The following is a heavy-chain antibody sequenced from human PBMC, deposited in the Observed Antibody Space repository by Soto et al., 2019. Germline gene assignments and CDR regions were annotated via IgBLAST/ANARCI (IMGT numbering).Heavy chain of an antibody. Sequence: VSLQLSCAGSGLTFRNDWLSWVRQAPGKGLEWVANINQDGSERYYVDSVRGRFTISRDNVENSLYLQLNSLRPEDTAVYYCAVYGYGVSAAAYWGQGTLVTVSS. J-gene: IGHJ4*02. CDR1: GLTFRNDW. CDR3: AVYGYGVSAAAY. CDR2: INQDGSER. V-gene: IGHV3-7*03. D-gene: IGHD4-17*01.